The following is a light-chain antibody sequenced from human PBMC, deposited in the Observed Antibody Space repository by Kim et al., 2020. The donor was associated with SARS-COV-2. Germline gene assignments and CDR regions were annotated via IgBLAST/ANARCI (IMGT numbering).Light chain of an antibody. CDR3: QQYSSHWT. V-gene: IGKV1-5*03. CDR2: KAS. CDR1: QNIDYW. Sequence: SASVGDRVTITCRASQNIDYWLAWYQQKPGKAPKLLIYKASTLESEVPLRFSGSGSGTEFTLTISSLQPDDFATYYCQQYSSHWTFGQGTKVDIK. J-gene: IGKJ1*01.